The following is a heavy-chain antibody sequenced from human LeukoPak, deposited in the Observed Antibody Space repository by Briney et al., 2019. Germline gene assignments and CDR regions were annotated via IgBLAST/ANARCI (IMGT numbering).Heavy chain of an antibody. CDR1: GITLSNYG. CDR2: ISGSGGST. D-gene: IGHD3-10*01. CDR3: AKDYYGSGSYYTFDY. Sequence: PGGSLRLSCAVSGITLSNYGMSWVRQAPGKGLEWVSAISGSGGSTYYADSVKGRFTISRDNSKNTLYLQMNSLRAEDTAVYYCAKDYYGSGSYYTFDYWGQGTLVTVSS. J-gene: IGHJ4*02. V-gene: IGHV3-23*01.